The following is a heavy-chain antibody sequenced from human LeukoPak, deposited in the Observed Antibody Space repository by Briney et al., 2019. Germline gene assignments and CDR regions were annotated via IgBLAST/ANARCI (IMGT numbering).Heavy chain of an antibody. CDR2: INHSGST. Sequence: SETLSLTCAVYGGSFSGYYWSWIRQPPGKGLEWIGEINHSGSTNYNPSLKSRVTISVGTSKNQFSLKLSSVTAADTAVYYCSLTGRITGTRVSYYWGQGTLVTVSS. CDR3: SLTGRITGTRVSYY. D-gene: IGHD1-20*01. V-gene: IGHV4-34*01. CDR1: GGSFSGYY. J-gene: IGHJ4*02.